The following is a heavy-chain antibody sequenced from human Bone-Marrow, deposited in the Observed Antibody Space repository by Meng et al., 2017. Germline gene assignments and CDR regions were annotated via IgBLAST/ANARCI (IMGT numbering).Heavy chain of an antibody. Sequence: GESLKISCAASGFTFINAWMSWVRQAPGKGLEWVGRSRSKAGGGTTDYAAPVKGRFTISRDDSKNTLFLQMNSLKTEDTAVYCCTTVYYYDSSGSYPYFDYWGQGTLVTVSS. J-gene: IGHJ4*02. V-gene: IGHV3-15*01. D-gene: IGHD3-22*01. CDR2: SRSKAGGGTT. CDR3: TTVYYYDSSGSYPYFDY. CDR1: GFTFINAW.